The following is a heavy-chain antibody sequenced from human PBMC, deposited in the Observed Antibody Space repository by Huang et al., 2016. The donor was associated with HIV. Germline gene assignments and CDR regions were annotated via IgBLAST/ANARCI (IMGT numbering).Heavy chain of an antibody. Sequence: QVQLVESGGGVVQPGRSLRPSCAASGFPFNNHAMHWVRQAPGKGLDWVAVISNDGSNNYYADSVKGRFTISRDSSKSTLFLHMTSLRTEDTAVYYCARAKDTWDAYDIWGQGTMVIVSS. CDR3: ARAKDTWDAYDI. V-gene: IGHV3-30-3*01. D-gene: IGHD5-18*01. CDR2: ISNDGSNN. J-gene: IGHJ3*02. CDR1: GFPFNNHA.